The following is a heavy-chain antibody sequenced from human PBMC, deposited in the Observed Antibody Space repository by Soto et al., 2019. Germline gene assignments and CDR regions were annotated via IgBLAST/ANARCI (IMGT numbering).Heavy chain of an antibody. CDR1: GFTFDDYA. D-gene: IGHD6-25*01. V-gene: IGHV3-9*01. CDR3: GKDILSYSTGASY. CDR2: ISWNSGSI. J-gene: IGHJ4*02. Sequence: EVQLVESGGGLVQPGRSLRLSCAASGFTFDDYAMHWVRQAPGKGLEWVSGISWNSGSIGYADSVKGRFTISRDNAKNSLYLQMNSLRAEDTAVYYCGKDILSYSTGASYWGQGNLVTVSS.